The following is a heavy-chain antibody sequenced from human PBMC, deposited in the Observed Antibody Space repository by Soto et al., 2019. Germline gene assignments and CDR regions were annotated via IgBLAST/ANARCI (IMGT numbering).Heavy chain of an antibody. J-gene: IGHJ6*03. CDR3: AREGIVVVPAASTGIDYYYYYYMDV. CDR2: MNPNSGNT. Sequence: ASVKVSCKASGYTFTSYAINWVRQATGQGLEWMGWMNPNSGNTGYAQKFQGRVTMTRNTSISTAYMELCSLRSEDTAVYYCAREGIVVVPAASTGIDYYYYYYMDVWGKGTTVTVSS. CDR1: GYTFTSYA. D-gene: IGHD2-2*01. V-gene: IGHV1-8*01.